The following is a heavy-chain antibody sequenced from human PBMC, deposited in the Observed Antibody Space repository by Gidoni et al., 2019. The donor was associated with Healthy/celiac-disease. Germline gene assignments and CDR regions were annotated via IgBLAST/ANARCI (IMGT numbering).Heavy chain of an antibody. Sequence: QVQLQQWGAGLLKPSETLSLTCAVSGGSFSGYYWSWIRQPPGKGLEWIGEINHSGSTNYNPSLKSRVTISVYTSKNQFSLKLSSVTAADTAVYYCARFYGGNSRWGQGTLVTVSS. CDR2: INHSGST. D-gene: IGHD4-17*01. J-gene: IGHJ4*02. CDR1: GGSFSGYY. V-gene: IGHV4-34*01. CDR3: ARFYGGNSR.